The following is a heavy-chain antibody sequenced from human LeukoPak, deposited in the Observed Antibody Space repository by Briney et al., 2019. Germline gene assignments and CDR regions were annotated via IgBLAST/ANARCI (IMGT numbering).Heavy chain of an antibody. D-gene: IGHD3-3*01. CDR2: ISSSSSTI. V-gene: IGHV3-48*01. J-gene: IGHJ6*03. Sequence: GGSLRLSCAASGFTFSSYSMNWVRQAPGKGLEWVSYISSSSSTIYYADSVKGRFTISRDNAKNSLYLQMNSLRAEDTAVYYCASWISEFWSGYYLLDYYYMDVWGKGTTVTVSS. CDR1: GFTFSSYS. CDR3: ASWISEFWSGYYLLDYYYMDV.